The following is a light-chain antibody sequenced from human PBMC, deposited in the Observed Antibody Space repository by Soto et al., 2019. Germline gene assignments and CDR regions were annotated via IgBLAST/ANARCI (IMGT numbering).Light chain of an antibody. J-gene: IGLJ1*01. CDR3: SSYAGSNNFEV. V-gene: IGLV2-8*01. CDR1: SSDVGGYNY. CDR2: EVS. Sequence: QSVRTQPPSASGAHVHAGTISCTETSSDVGGYNYVSWYQQHPGKAPKLMIYEVSKRPSGVPDRFSGSKSGNTASLTVSGLQAEDEADYYCSSYAGSNNFEVFGTGTKVTVL.